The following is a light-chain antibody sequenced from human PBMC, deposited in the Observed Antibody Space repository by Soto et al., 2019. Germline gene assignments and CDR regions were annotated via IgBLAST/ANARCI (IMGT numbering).Light chain of an antibody. CDR3: GAWDDSVGTYV. J-gene: IGLJ1*01. V-gene: IGLV1-51*02. Sequence: QSVLTQPPSVSAAPGQRVTISCSGSSSNIGTTYVSWYKQLPGTVPKLLMYENNKRPSGIPDRFSGSKSATSATLDITGLQTGDEADYYCGAWDDSVGTYVFGTGTKLTVL. CDR1: SSNIGTTY. CDR2: ENN.